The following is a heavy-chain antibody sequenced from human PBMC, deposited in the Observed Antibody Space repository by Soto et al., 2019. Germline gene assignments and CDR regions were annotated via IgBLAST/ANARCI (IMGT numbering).Heavy chain of an antibody. CDR2: IVVGSGNT. J-gene: IGHJ4*02. CDR3: AAGRHGYNFAYYFDY. CDR1: GFTFTSSA. D-gene: IGHD5-12*01. V-gene: IGHV1-58*01. Sequence: SVKVSCKASGFTFTSSAVQWVRQARGQRLEWIGWIVVGSGNTNYAQKFQERVTITRDMSTSTAYMELSSLRSEDTAVYYCAAGRHGYNFAYYFDYWGQGTLVTVYS.